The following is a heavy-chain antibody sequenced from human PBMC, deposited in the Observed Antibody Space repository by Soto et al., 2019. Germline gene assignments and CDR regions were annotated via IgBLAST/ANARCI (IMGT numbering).Heavy chain of an antibody. CDR1: GFTFSSYW. CDR3: ARVRGYGSGRSFPSGTAV. J-gene: IGHJ6*04. Sequence: GGSLRLSCAASGFTFSSYWMHWVRQAPGKGLVWVSRINSDGSSTSYADSVKGRFTISRDNAKNTLYLQMNSLRAEDTAVYYCARVRGYGSGRSFPSGTAVRGKGTTVPVS. V-gene: IGHV3-74*01. D-gene: IGHD2-15*01. CDR2: INSDGSST.